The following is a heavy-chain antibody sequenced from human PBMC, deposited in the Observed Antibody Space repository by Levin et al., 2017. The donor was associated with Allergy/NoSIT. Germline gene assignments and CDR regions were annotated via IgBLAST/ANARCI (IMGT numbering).Heavy chain of an antibody. Sequence: SCAASGFTFDDYAMHWVRQAPGKGLEWVSGISWNSGSIGYADSVKGRFTISRDNAKNSLYLQMNSLRAEDTALYYCAKAGSTSSGFDPWGQGTLVTVSS. J-gene: IGHJ5*02. V-gene: IGHV3-9*01. CDR1: GFTFDDYA. CDR2: ISWNSGSI. CDR3: AKAGSTSSGFDP. D-gene: IGHD2-2*01.